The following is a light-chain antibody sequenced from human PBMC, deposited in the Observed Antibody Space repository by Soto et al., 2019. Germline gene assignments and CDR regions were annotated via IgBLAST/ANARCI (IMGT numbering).Light chain of an antibody. Sequence: QSALTQPPSASGSPGQSVTISCTGTSSDVGGYNYISWYQQHPGKAPKLMIYEVSKRPSGVPDRFSGPKSGNTASLTVSGLQAEDEADYYCSSYAGSNHVVFGGGTKLTVL. J-gene: IGLJ2*01. V-gene: IGLV2-8*01. CDR3: SSYAGSNHVV. CDR1: SSDVGGYNY. CDR2: EVS.